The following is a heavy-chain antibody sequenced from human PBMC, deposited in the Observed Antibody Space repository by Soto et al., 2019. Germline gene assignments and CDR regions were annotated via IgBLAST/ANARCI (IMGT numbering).Heavy chain of an antibody. D-gene: IGHD3-3*01. CDR2: IHYSGST. Sequence: PSETLSLTCTVSGGSIRSYFWSWIRQSPGKGLEWIGYIHYSGSTNYNPSLQSRVTVSVDTSKNQFSLKLSSVTAADTAVYYCARVPPYDGGIFEVAVDSWGQGIQVTVSS. V-gene: IGHV4-59*01. J-gene: IGHJ4*02. CDR3: ARVPPYDGGIFEVAVDS. CDR1: GGSIRSYF.